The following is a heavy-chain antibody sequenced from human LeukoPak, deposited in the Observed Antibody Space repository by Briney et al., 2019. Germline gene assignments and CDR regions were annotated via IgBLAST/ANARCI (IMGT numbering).Heavy chain of an antibody. J-gene: IGHJ4*02. V-gene: IGHV3-30-3*01. CDR2: TASDLNVK. CDR3: AREGYYGSGSPPSLYFDY. D-gene: IGHD3-10*01. CDR1: GFTFRNYV. Sequence: GGSLGLSCAASGFTFRNYVIHWGRQAPGKGLEWVAVTASDLNVKLYADSVKGRFTISRDNSRSTLYLQMNSLRPEDTAIYYCAREGYYGSGSPPSLYFDYWGQGTLVTVSS.